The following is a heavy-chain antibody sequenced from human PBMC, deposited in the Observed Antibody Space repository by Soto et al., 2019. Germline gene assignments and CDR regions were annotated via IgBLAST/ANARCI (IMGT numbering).Heavy chain of an antibody. D-gene: IGHD3-10*01. CDR1: GFTVTTSQ. V-gene: IGHV3-30*01. CDR3: ARPTMIRGVLGY. J-gene: IGHJ4*02. CDR2: ISYDGSDK. Sequence: HPGGSLRLSCAASGFTVTTSQMNWVRQAPGKGLEWVAVISYDGSDKHYADSVKGRFTISRDNFKNTLYLKMNSLRAEDTAVYYCARPTMIRGVLGYWGQGTLVTVSS.